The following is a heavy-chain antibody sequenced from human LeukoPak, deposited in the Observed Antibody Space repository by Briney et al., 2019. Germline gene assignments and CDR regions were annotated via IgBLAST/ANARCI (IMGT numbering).Heavy chain of an antibody. CDR1: GGSISSYY. CDR2: IYYSGST. V-gene: IGHV4-59*08. J-gene: IGHJ4*02. D-gene: IGHD3-22*01. CDR3: ASSSGYPHYFDY. Sequence: PSETLSLTCTVSGGSISSYYWSWIRQPPGKGLEWIGYIYYSGSTNYNPSLKSRVTISVDTSKNQFSLKLSSVTAADTAVYYCASSSGYPHYFDYWGQGTLVTVSS.